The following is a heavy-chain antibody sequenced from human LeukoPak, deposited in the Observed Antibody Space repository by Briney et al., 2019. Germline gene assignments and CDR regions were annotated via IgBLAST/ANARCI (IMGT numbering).Heavy chain of an antibody. CDR1: GFSFSTSG. V-gene: IGHV3-23*01. D-gene: IGHD6-19*01. CDR3: AKDSSGWYHWFDP. Sequence: PGGSLRLSCAASGFSFSTSGMSWVRQAPGKGLEWVSTISGSGGTTYDADSVKGRFTISRDNSKNTLYLQMNRLRVEDTAVYYCAKDSSGWYHWFDPWGQGTLVTVSS. J-gene: IGHJ5*02. CDR2: ISGSGGTT.